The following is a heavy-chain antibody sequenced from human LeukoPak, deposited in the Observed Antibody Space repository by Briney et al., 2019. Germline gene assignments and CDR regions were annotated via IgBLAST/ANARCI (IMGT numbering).Heavy chain of an antibody. CDR2: ISGSGGST. CDR1: GVTFSSYA. J-gene: IGHJ4*02. Sequence: GGSLRLSCEASGVTFSSYAMSWVRQAPGKGLEWVSAISGSGGSTYYADSVKGRFTISRDNSKNTLYLQMNSLRAEDTAVYYCAKDQAAYCGGDCYSGFDYWGQGTLVTVSS. D-gene: IGHD2-21*02. V-gene: IGHV3-23*01. CDR3: AKDQAAYCGGDCYSGFDY.